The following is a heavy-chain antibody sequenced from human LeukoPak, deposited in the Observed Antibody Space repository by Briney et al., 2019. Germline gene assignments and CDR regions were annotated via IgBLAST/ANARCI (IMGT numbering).Heavy chain of an antibody. CDR1: GFTVSSYG. Sequence: PGGSLRLSCAASGFTVSSYGMHWVRQAPGKGLEWVAFIRYDGSNTYYADSVKGRFTISRDNPKNTLYLQMNSLRAEEMAVYYCASNRDGKFDYWGQGTLVTVSS. CDR2: IRYDGSNT. CDR3: ASNRDGKFDY. V-gene: IGHV3-30*02. J-gene: IGHJ4*02. D-gene: IGHD5-24*01.